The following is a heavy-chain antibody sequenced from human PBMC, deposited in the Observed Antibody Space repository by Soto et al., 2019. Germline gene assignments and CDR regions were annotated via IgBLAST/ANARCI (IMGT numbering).Heavy chain of an antibody. Sequence: QVQLVESGGGVVQPGRSLRLSCAASGFTFSRYPMHWVRQAPGKGLEWVAVIAYDGTIKLYADSVKGRFTISRDDSKNTLYLQMNSLRIEDTAVYYCARDKIRGAPDFLDYWGQGTLVTVSS. J-gene: IGHJ4*02. CDR2: IAYDGTIK. CDR1: GFTFSRYP. V-gene: IGHV3-30-3*01. CDR3: ARDKIRGAPDFLDY.